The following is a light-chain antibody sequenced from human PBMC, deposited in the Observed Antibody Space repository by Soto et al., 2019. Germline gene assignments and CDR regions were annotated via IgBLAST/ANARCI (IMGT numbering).Light chain of an antibody. CDR1: QSVSGR. Sequence: EIVMTQSPATLSVSPGERATLSCRASQSVSGRLACYQQKPGQAPRLLIYNAFSRVNGRPARFSGRASGTEYTLTISSLQSEDFAVYYCQQCTNWQYTFGQGTKLEIK. J-gene: IGKJ2*01. CDR2: NAF. CDR3: QQCTNWQYT. V-gene: IGKV3-15*01.